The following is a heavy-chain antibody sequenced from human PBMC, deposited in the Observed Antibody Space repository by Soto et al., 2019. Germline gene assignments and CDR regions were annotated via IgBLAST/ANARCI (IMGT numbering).Heavy chain of an antibody. CDR2: IYYSGST. D-gene: IGHD3-10*01. Sequence: SETLSLTCTVSGGSISSSSYYWGWIRQPPGKGLEWIGSIYYSGSTYYNPSLKSRVTISVDTSKNQFSLKLSSVTAADTAVYNCAREVPYGPGSYFVYWGQGTRVTVSS. J-gene: IGHJ4*02. CDR3: AREVPYGPGSYFVY. CDR1: GGSISSSSYY. V-gene: IGHV4-39*01.